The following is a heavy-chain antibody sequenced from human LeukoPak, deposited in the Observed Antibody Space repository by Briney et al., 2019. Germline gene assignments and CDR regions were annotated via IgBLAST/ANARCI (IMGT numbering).Heavy chain of an antibody. V-gene: IGHV4-38-2*01. CDR2: IYHSGSG. CDR3: ARHYGP. Sequence: SETLSLTCAVSGYSISNDYYWGWIRQPPGRGLEWIGHIYHSGSGYYNPSLKSRVAMSVDTSKNQFSLKLNSVTAADTAVYYCARHYGPWGQGTLVTVSS. CDR1: GYSISNDYY. D-gene: IGHD3-16*01. J-gene: IGHJ5*02.